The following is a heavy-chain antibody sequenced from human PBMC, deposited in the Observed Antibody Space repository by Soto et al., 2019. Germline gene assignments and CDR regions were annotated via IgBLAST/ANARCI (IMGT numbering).Heavy chain of an antibody. Sequence: ASVKVSCKASGYTFTSYAMHWVRQAPGQRLEWMGWINAGNGNTKYSQKFQGRVTITRDTSASTAYMELSSLRSEDTAVYYCVRVLHGGQLAAFDPWGQGTLVTVSS. CDR1: GYTFTSYA. V-gene: IGHV1-3*01. CDR2: INAGNGNT. J-gene: IGHJ5*02. D-gene: IGHD3-10*01. CDR3: VRVLHGGQLAAFDP.